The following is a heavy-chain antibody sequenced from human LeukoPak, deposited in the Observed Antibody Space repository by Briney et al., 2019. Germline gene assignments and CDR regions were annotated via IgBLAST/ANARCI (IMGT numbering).Heavy chain of an antibody. CDR2: ISWNSGSI. Sequence: PGGSLRLSCAASGFTFDDYAMHWVRQAPGKGLEWVSGISWNSGSIGYADSVKGRFTISRDNAKNSLYLQMNSLRAEDTALYYCARDLSTVTTYADYWGQGTLVTVSS. CDR3: ARDLSTVTTYADY. CDR1: GFTFDDYA. D-gene: IGHD4-17*01. V-gene: IGHV3-9*01. J-gene: IGHJ4*02.